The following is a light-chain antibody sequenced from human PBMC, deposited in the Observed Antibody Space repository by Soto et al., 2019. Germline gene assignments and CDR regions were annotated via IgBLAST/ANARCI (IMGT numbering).Light chain of an antibody. V-gene: IGKV3-15*01. Sequence: EIVMTQSPATLSVSPGGRATLSCRASQSVSSNVAWYQQKPGQAPRLLIYGAYTRAAGVPARFSGSGSGTEFTLTITSLQSEDIALYYCQQYNIWPPITFGQGTRLEI. J-gene: IGKJ5*01. CDR3: QQYNIWPPIT. CDR1: QSVSSN. CDR2: GAY.